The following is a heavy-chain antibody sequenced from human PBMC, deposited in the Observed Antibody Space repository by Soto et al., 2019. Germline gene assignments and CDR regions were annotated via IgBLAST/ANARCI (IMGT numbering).Heavy chain of an antibody. D-gene: IGHD3-16*01. V-gene: IGHV3-30*18. CDR1: GFTFSSYG. CDR2: ISYDGSNK. J-gene: IGHJ6*02. CDR3: ANLFLSSNKGPYYYYGMDV. Sequence: GGSLRLSCAASGFTFSSYGMHWVRQAPGKGLEWVAVISYDGSNKYYADSVKGRFTISRDNSKNTLYLQMNSLRAEDTAVYYCANLFLSSNKGPYYYYGMDVWGQGTTVTVSS.